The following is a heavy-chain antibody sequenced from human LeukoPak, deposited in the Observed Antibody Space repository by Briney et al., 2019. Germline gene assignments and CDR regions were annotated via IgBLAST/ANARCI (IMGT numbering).Heavy chain of an antibody. CDR1: GYTFTSYG. Sequence: EASVKVSCKASGYTFTSYGISWVRQAPGQGLEWMGWISAYNGNTNYAQKLQGRVTMTTDTSTSTAYMELRSLRSDDTAVYYCARASSNYAPSLLDYWGQGTLVTVSS. CDR3: ARASSNYAPSLLDY. D-gene: IGHD4-11*01. V-gene: IGHV1-18*01. J-gene: IGHJ4*02. CDR2: ISAYNGNT.